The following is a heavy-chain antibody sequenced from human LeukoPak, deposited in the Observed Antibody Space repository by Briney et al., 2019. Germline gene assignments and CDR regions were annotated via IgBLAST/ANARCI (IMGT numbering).Heavy chain of an antibody. CDR2: IYTSGST. CDR3: ARSSGSYSRALDY. CDR1: GGSINSYY. V-gene: IGHV4-4*07. J-gene: IGHJ4*02. D-gene: IGHD1-26*01. Sequence: QPSETLSLTCTVSGGSINSYYWSWIRQPAGKGLEWIGRIYTSGSTNYNPSLKSRVTMSVDTSKNQFSLKLSSVTAADTAVYYCARSSGSYSRALDYWGQGTLVTVSS.